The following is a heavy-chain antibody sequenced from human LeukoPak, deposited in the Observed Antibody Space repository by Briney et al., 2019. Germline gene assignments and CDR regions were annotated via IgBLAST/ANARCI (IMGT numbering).Heavy chain of an antibody. CDR1: GFTFTSYW. Sequence: GGSLRLSCAAAGFTFTSYWMHWVRLAPGKGMVWVSRINSDVSSTSYADSVKGRFTISRDNAKNTLYLQMNSLRAEDTAVYYCARDVGYSLFDWGQGTLVTVSS. D-gene: IGHD5-12*01. J-gene: IGHJ4*02. CDR3: ARDVGYSLFD. V-gene: IGHV3-74*01. CDR2: INSDVSST.